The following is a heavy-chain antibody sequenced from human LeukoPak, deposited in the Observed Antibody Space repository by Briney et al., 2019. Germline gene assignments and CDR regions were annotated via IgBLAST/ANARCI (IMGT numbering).Heavy chain of an antibody. Sequence: GGSLRLSCAASGFTFNNYALSWVRQTPGKGLQWLSAISGSGYDTFYADSVKGRFTITRDNSQNTLYLQLNSLRADDTAMYYCAKDGGARKGSFDMWGLGTMVIVSS. CDR3: AKDGGARKGSFDM. D-gene: IGHD1-14*01. V-gene: IGHV3-23*01. CDR2: ISGSGYDT. CDR1: GFTFNNYA. J-gene: IGHJ3*02.